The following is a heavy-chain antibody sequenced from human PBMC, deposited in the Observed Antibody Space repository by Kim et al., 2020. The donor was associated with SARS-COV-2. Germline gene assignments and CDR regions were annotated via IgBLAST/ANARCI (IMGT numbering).Heavy chain of an antibody. CDR1: GFTFSSYA. CDR2: ISGSGGST. Sequence: GGSLRLSCAASGFTFSSYAMSWVRQAPGKGLEWVSAISGSGGSTYYADSVKGRFTISRDNSKNTLYLQMNSLRAEDTAVYYCAKGSSYREYYYYGMDVCGQGTTATLSS. D-gene: IGHD3-22*01. CDR3: AKGSSYREYYYYGMDV. J-gene: IGHJ6*02. V-gene: IGHV3-23*01.